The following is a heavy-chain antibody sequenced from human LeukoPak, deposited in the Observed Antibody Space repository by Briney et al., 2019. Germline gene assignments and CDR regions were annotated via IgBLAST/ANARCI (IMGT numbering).Heavy chain of an antibody. Sequence: GGTLRLSCAASGFTFSSYGMSWVRQAPGKGLEWVSVISGSGGTTYYADSVKGRFTVSRDNSKNTLYLQMNSLRAEDTAVYYCAKVEVVTIFGVVIMGAFDIWGQGTMVTVSS. J-gene: IGHJ3*02. CDR3: AKVEVVTIFGVVIMGAFDI. CDR1: GFTFSSYG. V-gene: IGHV3-23*01. CDR2: ISGSGGTT. D-gene: IGHD3-3*01.